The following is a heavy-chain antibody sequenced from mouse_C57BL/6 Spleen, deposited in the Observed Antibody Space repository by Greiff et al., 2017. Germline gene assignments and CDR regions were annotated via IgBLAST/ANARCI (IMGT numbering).Heavy chain of an antibody. V-gene: IGHV14-4*01. CDR1: GFNIKDDY. CDR2: IDPENGDT. Sequence: EVQLQESGAELVRPGASVKLSCTASGFNIKDDYMHWVKQRPEQGLEWIGWIDPENGDTEYASKFQGKATITADTSSNTAYLQLSSLTSEDTAVYYCTKEMAAMDYWGQGTSVTVSS. CDR3: TKEMAAMDY. J-gene: IGHJ4*01. D-gene: IGHD2-3*01.